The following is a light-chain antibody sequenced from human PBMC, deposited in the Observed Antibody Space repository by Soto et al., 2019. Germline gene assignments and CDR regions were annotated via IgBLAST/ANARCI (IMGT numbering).Light chain of an antibody. CDR3: QHYNSYSEA. J-gene: IGKJ1*01. V-gene: IGKV1-5*03. CDR2: KAS. CDR1: QTISSW. Sequence: DIQMTQSPSSVSASVGDRVTITCRASQTISSWLAWYQQKLGKAPKLLIYKASTLKSGVPSRFSGSGSGTEFTLTISSLQPDDFATYYCQHYNSYSEAFGQGTKVDIK.